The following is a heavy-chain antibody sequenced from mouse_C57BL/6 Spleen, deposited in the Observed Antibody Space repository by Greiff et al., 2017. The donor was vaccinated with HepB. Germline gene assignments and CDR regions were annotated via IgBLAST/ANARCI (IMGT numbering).Heavy chain of an antibody. CDR2: INYDGSST. V-gene: IGHV5-16*01. J-gene: IGHJ2*01. D-gene: IGHD1-1*01. Sequence: EVKLVESEGGLVQPGSSMKLSCTASGFTFSDYYMAWVRQVPEKGLEWVANINYDGSSTYYLDSLKSRFIISRDNAKNILYLQMSSLKSEDTATYYCAREGNYYGSSYVGNYFDYWGQGTTLTVSS. CDR3: AREGNYYGSSYVGNYFDY. CDR1: GFTFSDYY.